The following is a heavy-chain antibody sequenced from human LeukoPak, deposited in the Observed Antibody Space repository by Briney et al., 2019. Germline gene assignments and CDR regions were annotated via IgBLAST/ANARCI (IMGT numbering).Heavy chain of an antibody. V-gene: IGHV3-21*01. Sequence: GGSLRLSCAASGFTFSSYSMNWVRQAPGKGLEWVSSISSSSSYIYYADSVKGRFTISRDNAKNSLYLQMNSLRAEDTAVYYCARDQPIDFDWLRPFDYWGQGTLVTVSS. CDR1: GFTFSSYS. CDR2: ISSSSSYI. D-gene: IGHD3-9*01. J-gene: IGHJ4*02. CDR3: ARDQPIDFDWLRPFDY.